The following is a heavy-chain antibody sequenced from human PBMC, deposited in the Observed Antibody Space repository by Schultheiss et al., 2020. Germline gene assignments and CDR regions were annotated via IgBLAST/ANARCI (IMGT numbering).Heavy chain of an antibody. Sequence: SETLSLTCAVSGYSISSGGYSWSWIRQPPGKGLEWIGYIYYTGDTYYNPSLKSRVTISVDTSKNQFSLKLSSVTAADTAVYYCARGLTYYYGSGSYCWFDPWGQGTLVTVSS. CDR2: IYYTGDT. D-gene: IGHD3-10*01. J-gene: IGHJ5*02. CDR1: GYSISSGGYS. V-gene: IGHV4-30-2*01. CDR3: ARGLTYYYGSGSYCWFDP.